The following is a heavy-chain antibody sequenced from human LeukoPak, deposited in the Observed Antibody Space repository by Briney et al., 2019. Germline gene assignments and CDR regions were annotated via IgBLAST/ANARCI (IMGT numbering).Heavy chain of an antibody. CDR3: AREAGAMIVVFDY. CDR2: IIPILGIA. V-gene: IGHV1-69*04. D-gene: IGHD3-22*01. Sequence: ASVKVSCKASGGTFSSYAVSWVRQAPGQGLEWMGRIIPILGIANYAQKFQGRVTITADKSTSTAYMELSSLRSEDTAMYYCAREAGAMIVVFDYWGQGTLVTVSS. J-gene: IGHJ4*02. CDR1: GGTFSSYA.